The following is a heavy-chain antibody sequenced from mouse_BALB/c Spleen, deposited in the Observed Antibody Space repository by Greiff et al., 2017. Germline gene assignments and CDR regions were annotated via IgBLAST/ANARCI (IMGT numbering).Heavy chain of an antibody. D-gene: IGHD1-1*01. CDR2: ISDGGSYT. CDR3: ARDYYYGSSYAWFAY. J-gene: IGHJ3*01. V-gene: IGHV5-4*02. Sequence: EVQRVESGGGLVKPGGSLKLSCAASGFTFSDYYMYWVRQTPEKRLEWVATISDGGSYTYYPDSVKGRFTISRDNAKNNLYLQMSSLKSEDTAMYYCARDYYYGSSYAWFAYWGQGTLVTVSA. CDR1: GFTFSDYY.